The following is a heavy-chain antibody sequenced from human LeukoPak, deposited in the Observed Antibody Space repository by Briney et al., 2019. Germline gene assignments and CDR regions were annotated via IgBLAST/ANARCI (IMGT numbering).Heavy chain of an antibody. V-gene: IGHV3-21*05. CDR3: ARDSLYCSGGSCYWVCAFDI. Sequence: PGGSLRLSCAASGFTFSSYSMNWVRQAPGKGLEWVSYISSSSSYTNYADSVKGRFTISRDNAKNSLYLQMNSLRAEDTAVYYCARDSLYCSGGSCYWVCAFDIWGQGTMVTVSS. CDR2: ISSSSSYT. CDR1: GFTFSSYS. D-gene: IGHD2-15*01. J-gene: IGHJ3*02.